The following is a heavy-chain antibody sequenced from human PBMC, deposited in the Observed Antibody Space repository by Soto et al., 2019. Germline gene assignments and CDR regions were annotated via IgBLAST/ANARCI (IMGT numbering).Heavy chain of an antibody. D-gene: IGHD3-22*01. CDR1: GFTFSSYE. V-gene: IGHV3-48*03. J-gene: IGHJ3*02. CDR2: ISSSGSTI. CDR3: AREDDSSGNHPSI. Sequence: GGSLRLSCAASGFTFSSYEMNWVRQAPGKGLEWVSYISSSGSTIYYADSVKGRFTISRDNAKNSLYLQMNSLRAEDTAVYYCAREDDSSGNHPSIWGQGTMVTVSS.